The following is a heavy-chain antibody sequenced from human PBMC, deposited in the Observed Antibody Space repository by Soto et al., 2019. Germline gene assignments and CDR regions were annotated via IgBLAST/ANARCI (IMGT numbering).Heavy chain of an antibody. D-gene: IGHD5-12*01. V-gene: IGHV4-39*01. CDR1: GGSISSSSYY. CDR2: IYYSGST. J-gene: IGHJ6*02. CDR3: AGVRRGGYDSLRYYYGMDV. Sequence: QLQLQESGPGLVKPSETLSLTCTVSGGSISSSSYYWGWIRQPPGKGLEWIGSIYYSGSTYYNPSYKSGVSVPVETYKRPCSLKLSHVTAADTAVYYCAGVRRGGYDSLRYYYGMDVWGQGTTVTVSS.